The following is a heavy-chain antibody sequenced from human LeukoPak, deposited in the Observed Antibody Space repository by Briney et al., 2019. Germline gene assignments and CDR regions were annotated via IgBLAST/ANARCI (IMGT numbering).Heavy chain of an antibody. J-gene: IGHJ4*02. D-gene: IGHD3-3*01. CDR2: IRGDGRAT. Sequence: GGSLRLSCAASGFIFPDYWMHWVRQAPGSELVWVARIRGDGRATTYADSVKGRFTISRDNSKNTLYLQMSTLKGEDTAVYYCAKDNLQFLEWLLSALDSWGQGTLVTVSS. CDR3: AKDNLQFLEWLLSALDS. V-gene: IGHV3-74*01. CDR1: GFIFPDYW.